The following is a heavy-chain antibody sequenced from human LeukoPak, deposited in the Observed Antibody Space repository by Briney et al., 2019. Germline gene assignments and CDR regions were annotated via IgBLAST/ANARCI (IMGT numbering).Heavy chain of an antibody. CDR3: VKDVLFAVGDAFDI. CDR2: IKRDESEK. CDR1: GFTFSRNG. J-gene: IGHJ3*02. V-gene: IGHV3-30*02. D-gene: IGHD3-10*02. Sequence: GGSLRLSCTASGFTFSRNGMHWVRQAPGKGLEWVAFIKRDESEKWYLNSVRGRFTTSRDNSKNTLYLHMNSLSAEDTAVYYCVKDVLFAVGDAFDIWGQGTMVTVSS.